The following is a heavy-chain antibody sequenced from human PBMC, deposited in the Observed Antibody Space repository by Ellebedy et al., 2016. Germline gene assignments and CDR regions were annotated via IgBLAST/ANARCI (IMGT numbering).Heavy chain of an antibody. CDR2: INHSGST. D-gene: IGHD6-19*01. CDR3: ASSSSSGWRRYFDY. Sequence: SETLSLTXAVYGGSFSGYYWSWIRQPPGKGLEWIGEINHSGSTNYNPSLKSRVTISVDTSKNQFSLKLSSVTAADTAVYYCASSSSSGWRRYFDYWGQGTLVTVSS. J-gene: IGHJ4*02. V-gene: IGHV4-34*01. CDR1: GGSFSGYY.